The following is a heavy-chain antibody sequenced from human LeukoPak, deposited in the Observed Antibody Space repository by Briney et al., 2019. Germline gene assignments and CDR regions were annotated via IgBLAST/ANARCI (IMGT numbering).Heavy chain of an antibody. J-gene: IGHJ6*03. D-gene: IGHD3-22*01. CDR2: INHSGIT. Sequence: PSETLSLPCAVYGGSFSGDFWSWIRQSPGKGLEWIGEINHSGITHYNPSLKSRVTISADTSKNQFSLKLNSVTAADTAVYYCASTLIPYDSSGYYFGYYYYMDVWGRGTTVTISS. V-gene: IGHV4-34*01. CDR1: GGSFSGDF. CDR3: ASTLIPYDSSGYYFGYYYYMDV.